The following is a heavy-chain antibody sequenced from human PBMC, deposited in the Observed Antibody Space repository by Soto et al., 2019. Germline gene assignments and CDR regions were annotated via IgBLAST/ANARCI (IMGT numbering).Heavy chain of an antibody. V-gene: IGHV1-8*01. CDR2: MNPNSGNT. J-gene: IGHJ5*02. Sequence: QVHLVQSGAEVRKPGASVKVSCKASGYTFTSYDINWVRQATGQGLEWMGWMNPNSGNTAHGQKYXXRVTMARNTSISTAHMELSSLRSQDTAVYYCARERTRGFDPWGQGTLVTVSS. CDR1: GYTFTSYD. CDR3: ARERTRGFDP.